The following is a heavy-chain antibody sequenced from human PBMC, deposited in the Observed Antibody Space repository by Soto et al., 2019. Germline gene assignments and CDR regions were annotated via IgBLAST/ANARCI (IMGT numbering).Heavy chain of an antibody. CDR2: IIDSGGST. CDR1: GFTFRSYA. Sequence: PGGSLRLSCAASGFTFRSYAMSWVRQAPGKGLEWVSDIIDSGGSTYYADSVKGRFTISRDNSKSTLYLQMNSLRAEDTALYYCAKGRSYYYYYGVDVWGQGTTVTVSS. V-gene: IGHV3-23*01. J-gene: IGHJ6*02. CDR3: AKGRSYYYYYGVDV.